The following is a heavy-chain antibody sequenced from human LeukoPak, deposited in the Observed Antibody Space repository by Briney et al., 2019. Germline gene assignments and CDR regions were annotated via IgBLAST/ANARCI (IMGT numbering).Heavy chain of an antibody. J-gene: IGHJ3*01. CDR3: TTWDGVY. V-gene: IGHV3-15*01. CDR2: IKSKSDGGAT. Sequence: PGGSLRLSCGASSLTYNNILMTGLRQAPGKGLEWLGHIKSKSDGGATDCAAPFKGRFTISRDDSKNTLYLQMNSLKTEDTAVYYCTTWDGVYWGQGTMVTVSS. D-gene: IGHD1-26*01. CDR1: SLTYNNIL.